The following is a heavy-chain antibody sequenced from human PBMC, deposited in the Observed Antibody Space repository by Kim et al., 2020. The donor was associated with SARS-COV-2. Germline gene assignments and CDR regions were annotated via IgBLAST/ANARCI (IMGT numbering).Heavy chain of an antibody. V-gene: IGHV3-30*04. Sequence: SLRLSCAVSGLTFSNSILHWVRQAPGKGLEWVTGISHDGGREHYADSVKGRFTISRDNSENMMYLQMNSLRSEDTAVYYCAREGGSSGRGGWFDPWGQGTLVTVSA. J-gene: IGHJ5*02. CDR1: GLTFSNSI. CDR3: AREGGSSGRGGWFDP. CDR2: ISHDGGRE. D-gene: IGHD6-13*01.